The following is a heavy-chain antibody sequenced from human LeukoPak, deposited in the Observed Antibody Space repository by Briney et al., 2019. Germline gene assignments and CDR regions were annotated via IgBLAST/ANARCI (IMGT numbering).Heavy chain of an antibody. CDR2: INPNSGGT. D-gene: IGHD2-2*01. CDR3: ARGGSGYQLPEFDY. V-gene: IGHV1-2*02. Sequence: ASVKVSCKASGYTFTGYYMHWVRQAPGQGLEWMGWINPNSGGTNYAQKFQGRVTMTRDTSISTAYMELSRLGSDDTAVYYCARGGSGYQLPEFDYWGQGTLVTVSS. J-gene: IGHJ4*02. CDR1: GYTFTGYY.